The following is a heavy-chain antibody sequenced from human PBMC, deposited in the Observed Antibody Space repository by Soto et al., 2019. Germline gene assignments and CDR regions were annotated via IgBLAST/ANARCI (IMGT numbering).Heavy chain of an antibody. D-gene: IGHD3-10*01. Sequence: QVQLQESGPGLVKPSETLSLICSDSGGSISSHNWGWIRLPPGKGLEWIGYIRDSGDTSYNPSLTSRVTMXLXTXXKEFSLKLPSVTAADTAVYYCVRQGFGALHGLVDVWGQGTTVTVSS. V-gene: IGHV4-59*08. J-gene: IGHJ6*02. CDR3: VRQGFGALHGLVDV. CDR1: GGSISSHN. CDR2: IRDSGDT.